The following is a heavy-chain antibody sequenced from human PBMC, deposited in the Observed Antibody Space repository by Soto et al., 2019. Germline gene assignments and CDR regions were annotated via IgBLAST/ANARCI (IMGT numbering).Heavy chain of an antibody. CDR3: AQYRRPNYYAGMDV. J-gene: IGHJ6*02. CDR2: ISSEGNNK. V-gene: IGHV3-30*18. Sequence: QVQLVESGGGVVQPGRSLRLSCAASGFTFSSYGMHWVRQAPGKGLEWVAVISSEGNNKYYADSVKRRFTISRDNSKNTLYLRMSSLRAEDTAVYDCAQYRRPNYYAGMDVWGQGTTVPVSS. D-gene: IGHD1-26*01. CDR1: GFTFSSYG.